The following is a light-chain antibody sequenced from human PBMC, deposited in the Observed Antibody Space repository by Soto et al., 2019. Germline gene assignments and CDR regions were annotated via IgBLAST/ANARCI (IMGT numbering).Light chain of an antibody. CDR2: DAS. CDR3: QQYSDSSGA. V-gene: IGKV1-5*01. Sequence: DIQVTQSPSTLYASVGDRVTITCGASQSIGTWLAWYQQKPGKAPKLLIFDASTLESGVPSRFSGSGSGTDFTLTISSLQPDDFATYYCQQYSDSSGAFGQGTRVEIK. CDR1: QSIGTW. J-gene: IGKJ1*01.